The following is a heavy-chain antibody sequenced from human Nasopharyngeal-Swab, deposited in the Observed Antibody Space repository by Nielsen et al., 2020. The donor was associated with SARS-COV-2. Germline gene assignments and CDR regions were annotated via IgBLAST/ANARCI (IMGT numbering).Heavy chain of an antibody. CDR1: GYTFTSYA. Sequence: ASVKVSCKASGYTFTSYAMHWVRQAPGQRLEWMGWLNAGNGNTKYSQKFQGRVTITRDTSASTAYMELSSLRSEDTAVYYCARSLQYYYYMDVWGKGTTVTVSS. CDR2: LNAGNGNT. V-gene: IGHV1-3*01. CDR3: ARSLQYYYYMDV. J-gene: IGHJ6*03.